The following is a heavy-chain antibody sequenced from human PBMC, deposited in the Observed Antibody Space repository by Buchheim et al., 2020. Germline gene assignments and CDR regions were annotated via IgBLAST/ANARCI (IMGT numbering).Heavy chain of an antibody. J-gene: IGHJ4*02. CDR3: AKGCGYCNGGNCYHFFDY. Sequence: QVQLVEEGGGVVQPGRSLRLSCAVSGFTLRNYAVHWVRQAPGKGPEWVAVMSSDGSNKYYGDSMGGRFTISRDNSKNTLYLQMDNLRPEDTAVYYCAKGCGYCNGGNCYHFFDYWGRGTL. CDR1: GFTLRNYA. D-gene: IGHD2-15*01. V-gene: IGHV3-30-3*02. CDR2: MSSDGSNK.